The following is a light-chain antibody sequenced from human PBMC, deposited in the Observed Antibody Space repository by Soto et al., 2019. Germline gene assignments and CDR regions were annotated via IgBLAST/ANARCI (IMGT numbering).Light chain of an antibody. CDR1: QSLVYSDGNTY. CDR3: MQGTHWPPYT. CDR2: KVS. Sequence: DVLMTQSPLSLPVTLGQPASISCRSSQSLVYSDGNTYLNWFQQRPGQSPRRLTYKVSNRDSGDPXRXNGSGSGTDFTLKISRVEAEEVGIYYCMQGTHWPPYTFGQGTKLEIK. J-gene: IGKJ2*01. V-gene: IGKV2-30*01.